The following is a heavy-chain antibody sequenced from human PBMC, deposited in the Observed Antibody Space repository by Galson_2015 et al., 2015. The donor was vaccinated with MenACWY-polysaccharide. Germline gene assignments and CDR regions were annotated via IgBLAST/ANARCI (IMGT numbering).Heavy chain of an antibody. V-gene: IGHV3-23*01. CDR3: SRYCSGIRCYSGLDY. Sequence: LRLSCAASGFTFSNYFLTWVRQAPGKGLEWVSTVTSSGDATYYADSVKGRFTISRDNSRNTLYLQMNSLRAGDTAVYYCSRYCSGIRCYSGLDYWGQGTLVTVSS. J-gene: IGHJ4*02. CDR1: GFTFSNYF. D-gene: IGHD2-15*01. CDR2: VTSSGDAT.